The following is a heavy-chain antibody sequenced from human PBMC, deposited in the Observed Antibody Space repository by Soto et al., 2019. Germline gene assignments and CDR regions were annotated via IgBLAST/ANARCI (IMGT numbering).Heavy chain of an antibody. V-gene: IGHV5-51*01. CDR3: ARLGSLGVTTNNWFDP. D-gene: IGHD4-17*01. CDR2: IYPPDSDT. Sequence: LQLSCRASGYTFTNYYIAWVRQMPVKGLEWIGIIYPPDSDTRYSPSFQGQVTMLVDKSINTAYLQWSSLKASDTAMYYCARLGSLGVTTNNWFDPWGQGTQVTVSS. CDR1: GYTFTNYY. J-gene: IGHJ5*02.